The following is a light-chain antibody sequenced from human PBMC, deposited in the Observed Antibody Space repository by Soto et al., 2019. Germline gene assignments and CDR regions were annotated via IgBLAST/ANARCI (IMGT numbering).Light chain of an antibody. CDR3: QQYNNWPRT. Sequence: EIVMTQSPATLSVSPGERATLSCRAGQGVTTNFAWYQQKSGQSPRLLIYGPSTRATGIPARFSGSGSGTEFTLTISSLQSEDFALYYCQQYNNWPRTFGQGTKV. CDR1: QGVTTN. J-gene: IGKJ1*01. CDR2: GPS. V-gene: IGKV3-15*01.